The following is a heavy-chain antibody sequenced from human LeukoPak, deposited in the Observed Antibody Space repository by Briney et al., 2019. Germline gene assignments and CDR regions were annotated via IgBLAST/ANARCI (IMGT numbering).Heavy chain of an antibody. CDR1: GFTVSSNY. CDR3: ARDRGIAVAGLPLYYFDY. D-gene: IGHD6-19*01. CDR2: IYSGGST. J-gene: IGHJ4*02. Sequence: PGGSLRLSCAASGFTVSSNYVSWVRQAPGKGLEWVSVIYSGGSTYYADSVKGRFTISRDNSKNTLYLQMNSLRAEDTAVYYCARDRGIAVAGLPLYYFDYWGQGTLVTVSS. V-gene: IGHV3-53*01.